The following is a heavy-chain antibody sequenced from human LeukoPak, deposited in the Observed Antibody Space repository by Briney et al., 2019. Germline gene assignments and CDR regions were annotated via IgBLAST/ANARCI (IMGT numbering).Heavy chain of an antibody. D-gene: IGHD3-10*01. CDR2: IRYDGSNK. Sequence: GGSLRLSCAASGFTFSSYGMHWVRQAPGKGLEWVAFIRYDGSNKYYADSVKGRFTISRDNSKNTLYLQMNSLRAEDTAVYYCAKDDYRRFGELLFSIYMDVWGKGTTVTISS. CDR1: GFTFSSYG. V-gene: IGHV3-30*02. J-gene: IGHJ6*03. CDR3: AKDDYRRFGELLFSIYMDV.